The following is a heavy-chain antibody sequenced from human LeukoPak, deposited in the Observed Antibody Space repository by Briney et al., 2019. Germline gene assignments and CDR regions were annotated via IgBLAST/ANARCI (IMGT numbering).Heavy chain of an antibody. CDR3: AGIPVFGVVLNQEPV. CDR1: GVTFSDYA. J-gene: IGHJ6*04. V-gene: IGHV1-69*10. CDR2: FIPILDTS. D-gene: IGHD3-3*01. Sequence: GASVKVSCKASGVTFSDYALNWVRQAPGQGLEWMGFFIPILDTSNSTQKFQGRLTITADISTNTVYMELSSLRFDDTAVYFCAGIPVFGVVLNQEPVWGKGTTVTVSS.